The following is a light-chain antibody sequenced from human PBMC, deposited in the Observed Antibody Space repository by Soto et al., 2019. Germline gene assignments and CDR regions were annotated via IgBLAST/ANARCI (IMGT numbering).Light chain of an antibody. CDR3: SSYAGTNRPL. CDR2: EVT. J-gene: IGLJ2*01. V-gene: IGLV2-8*01. CDR1: SSDGGGYNY. Sequence: QSALTQPPSASGSPGQSVTISCAGTSSDGGGYNYVSWYQQHPGKAPKLIIYEVTTRPPGVPDRFSGSKSGNTASLAVSGLQAEDEADYYCSSYAGTNRPLFGGGTKLTVL.